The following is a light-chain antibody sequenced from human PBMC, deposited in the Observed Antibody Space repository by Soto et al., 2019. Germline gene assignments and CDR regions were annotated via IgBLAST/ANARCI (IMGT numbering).Light chain of an antibody. V-gene: IGKV1-9*01. CDR1: QGISSY. J-gene: IGKJ3*01. Sequence: IQLTQSPSSLSASVGDRVTITCRASQGISSYLAWYQQKPGKAPKLLIYAASTLQSGVPSRFSGSGSGTDFTLTISSLQHEDFATYYCQQINSYPFTFGRGTKVDIK. CDR2: AAS. CDR3: QQINSYPFT.